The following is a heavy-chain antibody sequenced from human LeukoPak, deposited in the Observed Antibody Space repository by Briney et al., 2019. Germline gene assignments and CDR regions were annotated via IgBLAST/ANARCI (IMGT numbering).Heavy chain of an antibody. CDR3: ARDGAYYYDSSGYYGGLGFDY. CDR1: GFTFSSYS. V-gene: IGHV3-21*01. D-gene: IGHD3-22*01. CDR2: ISSSSSYI. Sequence: GGSLRLSCAASGFTFSSYSMNWVRQAPGKGLEWVSSISSSSSYIYYADSVKGRFTISRDNAKNSLYLQMNSLRAEDTAVYYCARDGAYYYDSSGYYGGLGFDYWGQGTLVTVSS. J-gene: IGHJ4*02.